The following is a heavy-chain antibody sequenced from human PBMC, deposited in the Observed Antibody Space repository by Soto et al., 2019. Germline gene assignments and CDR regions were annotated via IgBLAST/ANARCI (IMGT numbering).Heavy chain of an antibody. J-gene: IGHJ5*02. CDR2: INPNSGGT. CDR1: GYTFTGYY. CDR3: ARDSLYCSSTSCNHWFDP. D-gene: IGHD2-2*01. V-gene: IGHV1-2*02. Sequence: ASVKVSCKASGYTFTGYYMHWVRQAPGQGLEWMGWINPNSGGTNYAQKFQGRVTMTRDTSISTAYMELSRLRSDDTAAYYCARDSLYCSSTSCNHWFDPWGQGTLVTVSS.